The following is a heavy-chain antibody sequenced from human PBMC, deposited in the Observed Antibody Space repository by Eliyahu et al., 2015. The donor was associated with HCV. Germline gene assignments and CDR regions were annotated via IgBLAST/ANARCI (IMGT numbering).Heavy chain of an antibody. Sequence: EVQLVESGGGLVQPGGSLKLSCTASGFTFSDSAIHWVRQASGKGLEWVGRIRGKANTYATAYAASVRGRFTISRDDSQNTAYLQMNSLQTEDTAVYYCIRLSEGFKSIDYWGQGTLVTVSS. CDR3: IRLSEGFKSIDY. CDR1: GFTFSDSA. CDR2: IRGKANTYAT. J-gene: IGHJ4*02. V-gene: IGHV3-73*01.